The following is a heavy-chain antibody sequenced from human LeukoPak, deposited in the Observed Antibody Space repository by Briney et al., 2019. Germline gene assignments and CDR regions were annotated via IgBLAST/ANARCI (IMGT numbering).Heavy chain of an antibody. CDR3: ARNQYSSGWYGAYYYYMDV. Sequence: GGSLRLSCAASGFTFSSYEMNWVRQAPGKGLEWVSYISSSGSTIYYADSVKGRFTISRDNAKNSLYLQMNSLRAEDTAVYYCARNQYSSGWYGAYYYYMDVWGKGTTVTISS. J-gene: IGHJ6*03. D-gene: IGHD6-19*01. CDR1: GFTFSSYE. V-gene: IGHV3-48*03. CDR2: ISSSGSTI.